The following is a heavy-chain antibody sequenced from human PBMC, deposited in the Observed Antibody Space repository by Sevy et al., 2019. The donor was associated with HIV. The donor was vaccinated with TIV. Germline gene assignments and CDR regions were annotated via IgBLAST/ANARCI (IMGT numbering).Heavy chain of an antibody. Sequence: GGYLRLSCAASGFTFSKYSMSWIRQTPGKGLEWVSTFSFGCGKINYADSVKGRFTISRDDSRNTFYLQMNSLRADDTAIYYCAREGCTKPHDYWGQGTVVTVSS. CDR1: GFTFSKYS. V-gene: IGHV3-23*01. D-gene: IGHD2-8*01. CDR3: AREGCTKPHDY. J-gene: IGHJ4*02. CDR2: FSFGCGKI.